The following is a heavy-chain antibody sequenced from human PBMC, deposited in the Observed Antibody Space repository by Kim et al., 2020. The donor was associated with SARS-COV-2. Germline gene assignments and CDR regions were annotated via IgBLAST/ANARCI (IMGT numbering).Heavy chain of an antibody. V-gene: IGHV4-34*01. CDR1: GGSFSGYY. D-gene: IGHD3-22*01. CDR3: ARASYYDNIGYYYDY. J-gene: IGHJ4*02. CDR2: INHSGST. Sequence: SETLSLTCAVYGGSFSGYYWSWIRQPPGKGLEWIGEINHSGSTNYNPSLKSRVTISVDTSKNQFSLKLSSVTAADTAVYYCARASYYDNIGYYYDYWAQ.